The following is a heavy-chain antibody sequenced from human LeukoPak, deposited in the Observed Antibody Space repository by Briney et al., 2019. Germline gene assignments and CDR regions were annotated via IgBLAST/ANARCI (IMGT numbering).Heavy chain of an antibody. CDR2: MNPNSGNT. V-gene: IGHV1-8*01. J-gene: IGHJ4*02. Sequence: ASVKVSCKASGYTFTSYDINWVRQATGQGLEWMGWMNPNSGNTGYAQKFQGRVTMTRNTSISTAYMELSSLRSEDTAVYYCARGPSGIMITFGGVHFDYWGQGTLVTVSS. D-gene: IGHD3-16*01. CDR3: ARGPSGIMITFGGVHFDY. CDR1: GYTFTSYD.